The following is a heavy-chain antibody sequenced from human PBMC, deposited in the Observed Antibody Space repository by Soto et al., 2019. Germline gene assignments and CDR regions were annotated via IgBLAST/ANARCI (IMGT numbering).Heavy chain of an antibody. Sequence: GASVKVSCKASGGTFSSYSINWVRHAPGQGLEWMGRIIPILGIANYAQKFQGRVTITADKSTSTAYMELSSLRSEDTAVYYCASYSGSYSGYYYYGMDVWGQGTTVTVSS. V-gene: IGHV1-69*02. CDR3: ASYSGSYSGYYYYGMDV. J-gene: IGHJ6*02. CDR2: IIPILGIA. D-gene: IGHD1-26*01. CDR1: GGTFSSYS.